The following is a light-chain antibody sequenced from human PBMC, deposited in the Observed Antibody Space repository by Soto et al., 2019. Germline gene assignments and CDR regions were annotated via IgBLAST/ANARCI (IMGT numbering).Light chain of an antibody. CDR1: QSISSW. CDR2: KAS. CDR3: QQSHSTPPWT. Sequence: DIQMTQSPSTLSASVGDRVTITFRASQSISSWLAWYQQKPGKAPKLLIYKASSLESGVPSRFSGSGSGTDFSLTISSLQPEDFATYYCQQSHSTPPWTFGQGTKVDIK. J-gene: IGKJ1*01. V-gene: IGKV1-5*03.